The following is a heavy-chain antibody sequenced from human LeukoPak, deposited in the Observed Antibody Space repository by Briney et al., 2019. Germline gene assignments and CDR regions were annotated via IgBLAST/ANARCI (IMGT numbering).Heavy chain of an antibody. D-gene: IGHD3-10*01. Sequence: SETLSLTCAVYGGSFSGYYWSWIRQPPGKGLEWIGEINHSGSTNYNPSLKSRVTISVDTSKNQFSLKLSSVTAADTAVYYCATATIWFGEPYNAFDIWGQGTMVTVSS. CDR3: ATATIWFGEPYNAFDI. CDR2: INHSGST. V-gene: IGHV4-34*01. CDR1: GGSFSGYY. J-gene: IGHJ3*02.